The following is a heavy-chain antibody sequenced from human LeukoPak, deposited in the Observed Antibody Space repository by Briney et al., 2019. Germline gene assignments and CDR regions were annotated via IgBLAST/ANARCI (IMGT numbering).Heavy chain of an antibody. J-gene: IGHJ4*02. CDR2: IYSGGST. CDR3: ARGHRSGYYSI. Sequence: GGSLRLSCATSGFTVSSNYMSWVRQAPGKGLEWVSVIYSGGSTYYADSVKGRFTISRDNSKNTLYLQMNSLRAEDTAVYYCARGHRSGYYSIWGQGTLVTVSS. CDR1: GFTVSSNY. V-gene: IGHV3-66*01. D-gene: IGHD3-22*01.